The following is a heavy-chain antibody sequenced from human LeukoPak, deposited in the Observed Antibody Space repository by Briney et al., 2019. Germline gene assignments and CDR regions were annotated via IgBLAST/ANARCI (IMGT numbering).Heavy chain of an antibody. Sequence: PSETLSLTCTVSGGSISSSTYYWGWLRQPPGKGPEWIGNIYYSGSTYYSPSLKSRVTISVDTSKNQFSLKLSSATATDTAVYYCARDYGDFAFDSWGQGTLVTVSS. CDR2: IYYSGST. D-gene: IGHD4-17*01. V-gene: IGHV4-39*02. J-gene: IGHJ4*02. CDR1: GGSISSSTYY. CDR3: ARDYGDFAFDS.